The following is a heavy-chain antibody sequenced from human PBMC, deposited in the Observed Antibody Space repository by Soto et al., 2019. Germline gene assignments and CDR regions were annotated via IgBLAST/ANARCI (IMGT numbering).Heavy chain of an antibody. CDR3: AKDGGRRTNYFDY. D-gene: IGHD3-16*01. Sequence: GGSLRLSCAASGFTFSSYGMHWVRQAPGKGLEWVAVISYDGSNKYYADSVKGRFTISRDNSKNTLYLQMNSPRAEDTAVYYCAKDGGRRTNYFDYWGQGTLVTVSS. CDR2: ISYDGSNK. J-gene: IGHJ4*02. V-gene: IGHV3-30*18. CDR1: GFTFSSYG.